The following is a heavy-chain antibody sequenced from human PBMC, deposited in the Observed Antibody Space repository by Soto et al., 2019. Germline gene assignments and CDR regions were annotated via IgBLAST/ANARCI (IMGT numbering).Heavy chain of an antibody. D-gene: IGHD1-7*01. V-gene: IGHV3-23*01. Sequence: LRLSCAASGFTFSPYAMSWVRQAPGKGLEWVSSISGSGGSTHYADSVKGRFTVSRDNSKRALSLQMSSLREEDTATYYCAKGLRRMLRTQYYYGLDVWGRGATVTVS. CDR2: ISGSGGST. CDR1: GFTFSPYA. CDR3: AKGLRRMLRTQYYYGLDV. J-gene: IGHJ6*02.